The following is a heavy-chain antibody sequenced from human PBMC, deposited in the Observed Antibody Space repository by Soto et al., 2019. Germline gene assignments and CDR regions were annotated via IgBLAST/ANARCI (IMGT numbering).Heavy chain of an antibody. J-gene: IGHJ6*02. Sequence: EMQLVESGGGLVQPGGSLRLSCVASGFTFSSYSMNWVRQAPGKGLEWVSYISDSSSFTYYAESVKGRFTISRDNAKNSLSLQMNSLRDEDTGLYYCVRDHVMGPTEFYYGMDVWGQGTTVTVSS. CDR2: ISDSSSFT. D-gene: IGHD1-26*01. CDR3: VRDHVMGPTEFYYGMDV. V-gene: IGHV3-48*02. CDR1: GFTFSSYS.